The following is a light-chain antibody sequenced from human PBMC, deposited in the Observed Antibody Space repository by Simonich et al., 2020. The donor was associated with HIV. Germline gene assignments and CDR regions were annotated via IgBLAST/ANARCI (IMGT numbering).Light chain of an antibody. V-gene: IGKV4-1*01. J-gene: IGKJ4*01. Sequence: DIVMTQSPDSLAVYLGERATINCKSSQGVLYGSNNKHYLAWYQQKPGQTPKLLIYWASSRESGVPDRFSGSGSETDFTLTISSLQAEDVAVYYCQQYFRTPLTFGGGTKVEIK. CDR2: WAS. CDR1: QGVLYGSNNKHY. CDR3: QQYFRTPLT.